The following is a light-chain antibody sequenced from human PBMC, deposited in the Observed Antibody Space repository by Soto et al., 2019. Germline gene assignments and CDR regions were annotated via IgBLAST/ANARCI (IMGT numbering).Light chain of an antibody. CDR3: QQADSFPLT. Sequence: DLQMTQSPSSVSASVGDRVTITCRASQDISSWLAWYQQKPGNAPKVLIFAASTLQRGVPSRFSRSGSGTDFTLTISSLQPEDFATYFCQQADSFPLTFGGGTKV. V-gene: IGKV1-12*01. CDR2: AAS. J-gene: IGKJ4*01. CDR1: QDISSW.